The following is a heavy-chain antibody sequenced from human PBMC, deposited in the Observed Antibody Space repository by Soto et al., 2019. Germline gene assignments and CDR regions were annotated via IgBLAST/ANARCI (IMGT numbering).Heavy chain of an antibody. CDR1: GFIFDSFA. CDR3: AKDRAFWFGEGGWFDP. D-gene: IGHD3-10*01. Sequence: EVQLVESGGGLVQPGGSLRLSCAASGFIFDSFALSWVRQAPGKGLEWVSGIGGSGGRTYYSDSVKGRFTISRANSKNTLYLQMSRLSAEDTAIYYCAKDRAFWFGEGGWFDPWGQGTLVTVSS. V-gene: IGHV3-23*04. J-gene: IGHJ5*02. CDR2: IGGSGGRT.